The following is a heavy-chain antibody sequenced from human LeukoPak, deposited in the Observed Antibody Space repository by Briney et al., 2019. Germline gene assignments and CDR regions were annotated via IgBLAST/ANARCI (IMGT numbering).Heavy chain of an antibody. J-gene: IGHJ4*02. Sequence: SETLSLTCTVSGGSSSDYYWSWIRQPPGKGLEWIGYIYYRGGTNYNPSLGRRVTISGDMSKNEFSLKLTSVTAADTAVYYCARGWLIVAPGVCYFEDWGQGTLVTVSS. CDR2: IYYRGGT. CDR1: GGSSSDYY. CDR3: ARGWLIVAPGVCYFED. D-gene: IGHD5-12*01. V-gene: IGHV4-59*08.